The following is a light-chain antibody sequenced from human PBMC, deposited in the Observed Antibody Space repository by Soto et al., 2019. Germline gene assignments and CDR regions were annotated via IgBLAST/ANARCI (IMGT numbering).Light chain of an antibody. CDR2: DAS. V-gene: IGKV3-11*01. CDR3: HQRNNWPLT. CDR1: QSVSTY. Sequence: EIVLTQYPAMLSLSPGERATLSCRASQSVSTYLACYQQKPGLTPRLLIFDASNRATGIPARFSGSGSGTDFTLNISRLEPVDFAVYYCHQRNNWPLTFGGGTKVEIK. J-gene: IGKJ4*01.